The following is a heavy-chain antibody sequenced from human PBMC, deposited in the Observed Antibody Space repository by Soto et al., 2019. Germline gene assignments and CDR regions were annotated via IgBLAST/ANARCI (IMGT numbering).Heavy chain of an antibody. CDR1: GGTFSSYA. Sequence: GASVKVSCKASGGTFSSYAISWVRQAPGQGLEWMGGIIPIFGTANYAQKFQGRVTITADESTSTAYMELSSLRSEDTAVYYCARDREPGYSSSWYLWGWFDPWGQGTLVTVSS. D-gene: IGHD6-13*01. CDR2: IIPIFGTA. V-gene: IGHV1-69*13. J-gene: IGHJ5*02. CDR3: ARDREPGYSSSWYLWGWFDP.